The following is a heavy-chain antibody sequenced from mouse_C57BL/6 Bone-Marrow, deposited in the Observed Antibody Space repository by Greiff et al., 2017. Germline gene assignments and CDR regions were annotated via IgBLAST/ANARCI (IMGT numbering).Heavy chain of an antibody. Sequence: EVQRVESGGDLVKPGGSLKLSCAASGYTFSSYGMPWVRQTPDKRLEWVATISSGGSYTYYQDSVKGRYTITRDNAKNTQYLQMSSLKSEDTAMYSCARHTTVHYWDFDVWGTGTTVTVSS. J-gene: IGHJ1*03. D-gene: IGHD1-1*01. CDR2: ISSGGSYT. V-gene: IGHV5-6*01. CDR3: ARHTTVHYWDFDV. CDR1: GYTFSSYG.